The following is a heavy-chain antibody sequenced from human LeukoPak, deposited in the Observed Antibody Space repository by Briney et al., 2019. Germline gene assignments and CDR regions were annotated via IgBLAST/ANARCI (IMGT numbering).Heavy chain of an antibody. J-gene: IGHJ4*02. CDR3: ASGAARPRYDY. CDR1: GFIVSSNY. CDR2: IYSGGST. Sequence: PGGSLRLSCAASGFIVSSNYMTWVRQAPGKGLEWVSVIYSGGSTYYADSVKGRFTISRDNSKNTLYLQMNSLRAEDTAVYYCASGAARPRYDYWGQGTLVTVSS. V-gene: IGHV3-53*01. D-gene: IGHD6-6*01.